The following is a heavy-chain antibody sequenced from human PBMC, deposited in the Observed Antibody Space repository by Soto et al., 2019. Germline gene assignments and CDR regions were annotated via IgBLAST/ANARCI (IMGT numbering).Heavy chain of an antibody. CDR2: IIPIFGTA. V-gene: IGHV1-69*05. CDR1: GGTFSSYA. J-gene: IGHJ6*02. Sequence: SVKVSCKASGGTFSSYAISWVRQAPGQGLEWMGGIIPIFGTANYAQKLQGRVTMTTDTSTSTAYMELRSLRSDDTAVYYCARDRITIFGVVIPPYYGMDVWGQGTTVTVSS. D-gene: IGHD3-3*01. CDR3: ARDRITIFGVVIPPYYGMDV.